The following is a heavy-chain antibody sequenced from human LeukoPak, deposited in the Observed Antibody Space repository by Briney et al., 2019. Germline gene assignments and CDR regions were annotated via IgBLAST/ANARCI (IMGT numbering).Heavy chain of an antibody. CDR1: GGSISSYY. Sequence: PSETLSLTCTVSGGSISSYYWSWLRQPPGKGLEWIGYIYHSGSTNYNPSLKSRVSISVDTSKNQFSLKLNSVTAADTAVYHCARAGGFNSPFAYWGRGTLVTVSS. V-gene: IGHV4-59*01. CDR3: ARAGGFNSPFAY. CDR2: IYHSGST. J-gene: IGHJ4*02. D-gene: IGHD5-24*01.